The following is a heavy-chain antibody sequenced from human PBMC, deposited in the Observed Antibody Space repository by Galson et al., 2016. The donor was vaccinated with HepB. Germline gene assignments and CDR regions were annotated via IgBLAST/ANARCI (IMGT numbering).Heavy chain of an antibody. V-gene: IGHV3-23*01. J-gene: IGHJ3*02. CDR2: ISGSGDTT. Sequence: SLRLSCAASGFTFSSYAMSWVRQAPGKGLEWVSGISGSGDTTYYADSVKGRFTISRDNSKKTLYLQMNSLRAEDTAVYFCAKDVILSLVRGNDAFDIWGQGTMVTVSS. D-gene: IGHD3-10*01. CDR3: AKDVILSLVRGNDAFDI. CDR1: GFTFSSYA.